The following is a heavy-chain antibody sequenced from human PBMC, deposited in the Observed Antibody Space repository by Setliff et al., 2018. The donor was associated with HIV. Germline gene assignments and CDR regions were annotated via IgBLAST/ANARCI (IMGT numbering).Heavy chain of an antibody. D-gene: IGHD3-22*01. CDR1: GGSVSNFY. J-gene: IGHJ4*02. CDR3: ARVRLTMIMMVDYFDQ. CDR2: IYSTGDT. V-gene: IGHV4-4*07. Sequence: SETLSLTCSVSGGSVSNFYWSWIRQPPGKGLEWVGHIYSTGDTNYNPSLKSRVTLSADTSKNQLSLSLTSVTAADTAVYYCARVRLTMIMMVDYFDQWGQGTLVTVSS.